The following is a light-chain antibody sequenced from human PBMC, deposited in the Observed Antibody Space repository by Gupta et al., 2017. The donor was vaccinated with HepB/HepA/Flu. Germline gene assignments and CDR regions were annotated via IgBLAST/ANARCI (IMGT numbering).Light chain of an antibody. V-gene: IGKV2-28*01. J-gene: IGKJ3*01. CDR2: LGS. Sequence: DIVMTQSPLSLPVTPGESAYISCRSSQSLLHSNGNNYLDWFVQKPGQSPQLLIYLGSNRASGVTDRFSGSGSGTDFTLKINRVEAEDVGVYYCMENLQAPFTFGPGTKVDVK. CDR1: QSLLHSNGNNY. CDR3: MENLQAPFT.